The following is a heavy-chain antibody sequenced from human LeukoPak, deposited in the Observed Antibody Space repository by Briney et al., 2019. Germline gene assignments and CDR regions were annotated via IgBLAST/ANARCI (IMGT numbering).Heavy chain of an antibody. V-gene: IGHV1-2*02. D-gene: IGHD3-22*01. CDR1: GYTFTGYY. J-gene: IGHJ4*02. CDR2: INPNSGGT. CDR3: ATGLVGNSSGYYYTFDY. Sequence: ASVKVSCKASGYTFTGYYMHWVRQAPGQGLEWMGWINPNSGGTNYAQKFQGRVTMTRDTSISTAYMELSRLRSDDTAVYYCATGLVGNSSGYYYTFDYWGQGTLVTVSS.